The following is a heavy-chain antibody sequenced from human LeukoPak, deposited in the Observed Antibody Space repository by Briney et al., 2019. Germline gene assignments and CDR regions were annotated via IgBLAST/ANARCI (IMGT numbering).Heavy chain of an antibody. CDR2: IYSGGST. Sequence: GGSLRLSCAASGFTFSSYAMNWVRQAPGKGLEWVSVIYSGGSTYYADSVKGRFTISRDNSKNTLYLQMNSLRAEDTAVYYCATCSSWYDYYYYGMDVWGQRTTVTVSS. CDR3: ATCSSWYDYYYYGMDV. CDR1: GFTFSSYA. V-gene: IGHV3-66*01. J-gene: IGHJ6*02. D-gene: IGHD6-13*01.